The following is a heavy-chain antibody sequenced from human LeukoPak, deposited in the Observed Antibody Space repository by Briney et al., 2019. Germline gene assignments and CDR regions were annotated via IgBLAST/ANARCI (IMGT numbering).Heavy chain of an antibody. J-gene: IGHJ3*02. Sequence: SETLSLTCAVSGGSISSGGYFWSWIRQPPGKGLEWIGYIYHSGSTYYNPSLKSRVTISVDRSKNQFSLKLSSVTAADTAVYYCARTSIAARRANAFDIWGQGTMVTVSS. CDR2: IYHSGST. CDR1: GGSISSGGYF. D-gene: IGHD6-6*01. V-gene: IGHV4-30-2*01. CDR3: ARTSIAARRANAFDI.